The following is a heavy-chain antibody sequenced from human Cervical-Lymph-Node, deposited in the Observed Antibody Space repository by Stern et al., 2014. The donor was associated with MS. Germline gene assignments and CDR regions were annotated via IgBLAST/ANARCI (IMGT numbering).Heavy chain of an antibody. CDR3: AKAMWQHNGNFDY. CDR2: ISGSGGST. D-gene: IGHD1-1*01. V-gene: IGHV3-23*01. J-gene: IGHJ4*02. CDR1: GFTFSSYA. Sequence: EVQLLESGGGLVQPGGSLRLSCAASGFTFSSYAMSWVRQAPGKGLEWGSAISGSGGSTYYADSVKGRFTISRDNSKNTLYLQMNSLRAEDTAVYYCAKAMWQHNGNFDYWGQGTLVTVSS.